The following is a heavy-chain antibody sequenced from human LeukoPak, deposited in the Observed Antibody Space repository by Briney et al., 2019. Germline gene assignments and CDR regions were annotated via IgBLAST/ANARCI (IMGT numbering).Heavy chain of an antibody. CDR3: ARVGGGYSYGHPYYYYYYMDV. V-gene: IGHV4-34*01. D-gene: IGHD5-18*01. CDR1: GGSFSGYY. J-gene: IGHJ6*03. CDR2: INHSGST. Sequence: SETLSLTCAVYGGSFSGYYWSWIRQPPGKGLEWIGEINHSGSTNYNPSLKSRVTISVDTSKNQFSLKLSSVTAADTAVYYCARVGGGYSYGHPYYYYYYMDVWGKGTTVTVSS.